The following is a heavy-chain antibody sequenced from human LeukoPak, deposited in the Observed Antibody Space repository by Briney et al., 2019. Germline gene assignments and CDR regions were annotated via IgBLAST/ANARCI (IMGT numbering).Heavy chain of an antibody. CDR1: GGSFSGYY. V-gene: IGHV4-34*01. Sequence: SETLSLTCAVYGGSFSGYYWNWIRQPPGKGLEWIGEINHSGSTNYNPSLKSRVTISVDTSKNQFSLKLSSVTAADTAVYYCARGRYSSSWYAWFDPWGQGTLVTVSS. CDR2: INHSGST. D-gene: IGHD6-13*01. CDR3: ARGRYSSSWYAWFDP. J-gene: IGHJ5*02.